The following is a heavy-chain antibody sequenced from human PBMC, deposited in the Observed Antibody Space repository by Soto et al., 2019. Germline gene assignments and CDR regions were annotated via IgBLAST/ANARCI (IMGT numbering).Heavy chain of an antibody. Sequence: GGSLRLSCETSGFTFKSYDMTWVRQAPGKGLEWVSSITGSASSTYYADSVKGRFTITRDNSKSTLYLQMDSLRVDDTGAYFCAKDGAQRSTLAKEEFFDNWGQGTLVTVYS. CDR1: GFTFKSYD. V-gene: IGHV3-23*01. CDR2: ITGSASST. CDR3: AKDGAQRSTLAKEEFFDN. D-gene: IGHD3-10*01. J-gene: IGHJ4*02.